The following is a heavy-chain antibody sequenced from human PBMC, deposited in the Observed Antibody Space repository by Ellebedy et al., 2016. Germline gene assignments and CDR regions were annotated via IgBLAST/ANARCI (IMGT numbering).Heavy chain of an antibody. CDR3: AKDYPVDDYFGPGSDPPLDY. J-gene: IGHJ4*02. CDR2: ISGGGEHT. CDR1: GFIFTKYA. D-gene: IGHD3-10*01. Sequence: GESLKISXISSGFIFTKYAMSWVRQAPGKGLEWVSGISGGGEHTWYADSVKGRFTISRDDSKNTLFLQMNSLRAEDTAVYFCAKDYPVDDYFGPGSDPPLDYWGPGTLVTVSS. V-gene: IGHV3-23*01.